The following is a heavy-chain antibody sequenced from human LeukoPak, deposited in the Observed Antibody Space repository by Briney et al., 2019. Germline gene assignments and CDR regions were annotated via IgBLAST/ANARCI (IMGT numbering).Heavy chain of an antibody. Sequence: ASVKVSCKASGYTFTGYYMHWVRQAPGQGLEWMGWINPNSGGTNYAQKFQGRVTMTRDTSISTAYMELSRLRFDDTAVYYCARDGYSSGCPFQHWGQGTLVTVSS. CDR3: ARDGYSSGCPFQH. D-gene: IGHD3-22*01. J-gene: IGHJ1*01. CDR2: INPNSGGT. CDR1: GYTFTGYY. V-gene: IGHV1-2*02.